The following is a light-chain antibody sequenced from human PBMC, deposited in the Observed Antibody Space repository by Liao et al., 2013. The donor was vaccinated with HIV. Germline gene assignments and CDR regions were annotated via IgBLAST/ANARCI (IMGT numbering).Light chain of an antibody. Sequence: SYELTQPPSVSVSPGQTASITCSGDKLGYKYACWYQQKPGQSPVLVIYQDTKRPSGIPERFSGSNSGNTATLTISGTQAMDEADYYCQAWDSITNVFGSGTTVTLL. CDR3: QAWDSITNV. V-gene: IGLV3-1*01. J-gene: IGLJ1*01. CDR1: KLGYKY. CDR2: QDT.